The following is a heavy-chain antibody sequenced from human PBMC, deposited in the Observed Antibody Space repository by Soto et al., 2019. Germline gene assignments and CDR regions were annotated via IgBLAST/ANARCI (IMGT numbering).Heavy chain of an antibody. CDR1: GGTFSSYA. CDR2: IIPIFGTA. CDR3: ARVSEVRQHGDYNSMDV. Sequence: SVKVSCKASGGTFSSYAISWVRQAPGQGLEWMGGIIPIFGTANYAQKFQGRVTITADESTSTAYMELSSLRSEDTAVYYCARVSEVRQHGDYNSMDVWGQGTTVTVSS. J-gene: IGHJ6*02. D-gene: IGHD4-17*01. V-gene: IGHV1-69*13.